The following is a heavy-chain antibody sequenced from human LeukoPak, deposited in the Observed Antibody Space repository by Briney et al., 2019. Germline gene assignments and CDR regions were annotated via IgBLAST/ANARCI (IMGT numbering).Heavy chain of an antibody. CDR3: AKDLYYYGSGSYYDYYYGMDV. CDR1: GFTFSSYA. V-gene: IGHV3-23*01. Sequence: PGGSLRLSCAASGFTFSSYAMSWVRQAPGKGLEWVSAISGSGGSTYYADSVKGRFTISRDNSKNTLYLQMNSLRAEDTAVYYCAKDLYYYGSGSYYDYYYGMDVWGQGTTVTVSS. D-gene: IGHD3-10*01. J-gene: IGHJ6*02. CDR2: ISGSGGST.